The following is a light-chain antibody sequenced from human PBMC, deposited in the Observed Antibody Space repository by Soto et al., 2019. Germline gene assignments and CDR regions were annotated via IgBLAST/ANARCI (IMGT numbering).Light chain of an antibody. V-gene: IGLV2-14*01. J-gene: IGLJ1*01. CDR2: EVI. CDR3: SSYRTGGSYV. CDR1: SSDVGGYEY. Sequence: QSVLTQPASVSGSPGQSITISCTGTSSDVGGYEYVSWYQQYPGKAPKLMIYEVIDRPAGAPRRFSGSKSGNTASLTITGLQAADEADYYCSSYRTGGSYVFGTGTKVTAL.